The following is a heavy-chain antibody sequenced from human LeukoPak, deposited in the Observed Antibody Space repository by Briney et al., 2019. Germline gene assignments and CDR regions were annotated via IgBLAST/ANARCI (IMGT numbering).Heavy chain of an antibody. Sequence: ASVKLSCKASGYTFTHYAIHWVRQAPGQRLEWMGWINAGNGNTKYSQKFQGRVTITRDTSASTAYMELSSLRSEDTAVYFCASEQHGRFDYWGQGTLATVSS. CDR1: GYTFTHYA. J-gene: IGHJ4*02. CDR3: ASEQHGRFDY. D-gene: IGHD6-13*01. CDR2: INAGNGNT. V-gene: IGHV1-3*01.